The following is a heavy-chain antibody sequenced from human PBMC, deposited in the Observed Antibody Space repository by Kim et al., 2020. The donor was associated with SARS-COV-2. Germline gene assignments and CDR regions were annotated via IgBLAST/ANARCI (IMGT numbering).Heavy chain of an antibody. CDR3: AKDLIRDDYWTFDF. CDR2: IYFNGVNT. CDR1: GFPFSTYS. J-gene: IGHJ4*02. D-gene: IGHD1-1*01. V-gene: IGHV3-23*01. Sequence: GGSLRLSCVASGFPFSTYSMTWVRQAPGRGLEWVASIYFNGVNTFYADSVKGRFGISRDNSANILYLQLNSLRADDTATYFCAKDLIRDDYWTFDFWGQQGTVVTVS.